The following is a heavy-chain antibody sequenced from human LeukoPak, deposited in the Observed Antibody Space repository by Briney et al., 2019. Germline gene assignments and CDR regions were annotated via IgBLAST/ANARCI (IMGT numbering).Heavy chain of an antibody. J-gene: IGHJ4*02. CDR3: ASGHYASGSYYKSLFSFDY. D-gene: IGHD3-10*01. CDR2: IIPLFATA. Sequence: VASVKVSCKASGGTFSSYAISWVRQAPGQGLEWMGGIIPLFATANYAQKFQGRVTITADDSTSTSYMELTSLSSEDTAVYYCASGHYASGSYYKSLFSFDYWGQGTLVTVSS. V-gene: IGHV1-69*13. CDR1: GGTFSSYA.